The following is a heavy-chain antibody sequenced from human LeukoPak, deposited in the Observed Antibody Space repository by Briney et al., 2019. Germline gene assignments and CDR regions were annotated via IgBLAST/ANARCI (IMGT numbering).Heavy chain of an antibody. J-gene: IGHJ4*02. D-gene: IGHD3-10*01. CDR1: GYYFTSYW. CDR3: ARRGSGSNGDYDY. Sequence: PGESLKTSCKASGYYFTSYWIAWVRQMPGKGLEWMGIIYAGDSDTRYSPSFQGQVTMSVDKSLSTAFLQWRSLKASDSAMYYCARRGSGSNGDYDYWGQGTLVTVSS. CDR2: IYAGDSDT. V-gene: IGHV5-51*01.